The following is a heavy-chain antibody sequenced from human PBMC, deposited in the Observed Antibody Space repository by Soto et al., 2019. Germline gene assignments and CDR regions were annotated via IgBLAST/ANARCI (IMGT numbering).Heavy chain of an antibody. D-gene: IGHD3-9*01. V-gene: IGHV1-3*01. Sequence: ASVKVSCKASGYTFTRYAMHWVRQAPGQRLEWMGWINAGNGNTKYSQKFQGRVTITRDTSASTACMELSSLRSEDTAVYYCARAHYDILTGYSLNWFDPWGQGTVVTVSS. CDR1: GYTFTRYA. J-gene: IGHJ5*02. CDR2: INAGNGNT. CDR3: ARAHYDILTGYSLNWFDP.